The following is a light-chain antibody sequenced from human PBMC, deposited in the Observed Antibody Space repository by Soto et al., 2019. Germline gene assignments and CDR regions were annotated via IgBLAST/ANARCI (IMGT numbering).Light chain of an antibody. J-gene: IGKJ1*01. CDR2: VAS. V-gene: IGKV3-20*01. CDR1: QSVSSSY. Sequence: EIVLTQSAGTLSLSPGERATLSCRASQSVSSSYLAWYQQKPGEAPRLLIYVASSRATGIPDRFSGSGPGTDFPLTISRLEPEVFAVNYCQQYGSSRTFGQGIKVGIK. CDR3: QQYGSSRT.